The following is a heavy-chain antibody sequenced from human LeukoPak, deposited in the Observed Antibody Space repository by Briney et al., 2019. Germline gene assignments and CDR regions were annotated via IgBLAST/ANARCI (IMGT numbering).Heavy chain of an antibody. Sequence: PGGSLRLSCAASGFTFSSYSMNWVRQAPGKGLEWVSYISSSSSTIYYADSVKGRFTISRDNAKNSLYLQMNSLGAEDTAVCYCARDMYCGGDCYPPTHYYYYMDVWGKGTTVTVSS. CDR1: GFTFSSYS. D-gene: IGHD2-21*01. J-gene: IGHJ6*03. CDR3: ARDMYCGGDCYPPTHYYYYMDV. V-gene: IGHV3-48*01. CDR2: ISSSSSTI.